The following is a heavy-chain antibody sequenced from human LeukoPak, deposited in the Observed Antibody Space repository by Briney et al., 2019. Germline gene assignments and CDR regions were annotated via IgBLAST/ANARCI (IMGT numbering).Heavy chain of an antibody. CDR1: DSSITSDYY. CDR2: IHHRGSI. J-gene: IGHJ3*02. Sequence: SETLSLTCAGSDSSITSDYYWAWIRQTPGKGLEWIGSIHHRGSIYYNPSLKSRVTVSLDASNNQFSLRLSSATAADTALYYCTRHSRVIVGTTCAFDIWGQGTRVTVSS. D-gene: IGHD1-26*01. V-gene: IGHV4-38-2*01. CDR3: TRHSRVIVGTTCAFDI.